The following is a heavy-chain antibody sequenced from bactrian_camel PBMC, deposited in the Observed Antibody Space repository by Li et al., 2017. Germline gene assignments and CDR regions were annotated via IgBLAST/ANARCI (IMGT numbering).Heavy chain of an antibody. Sequence: HVQLVESGGGLVQPGGSLRLSCAASRYTYRTSCMGWSRQAPGQEREGVAHIDGDGTTVYADSVKGRFTVSVDNAKNTLYLQMNSLKPEDTGMYYCAAAPVDRRSGLQCDWGSGRRGQGTQVTVS. D-gene: IGHD1*01. CDR3: AAAPVDRRSGLQCDWGSGR. CDR2: IDGDGTT. J-gene: IGHJ4*01. CDR1: RYTYRTSC. V-gene: IGHV3S53*01.